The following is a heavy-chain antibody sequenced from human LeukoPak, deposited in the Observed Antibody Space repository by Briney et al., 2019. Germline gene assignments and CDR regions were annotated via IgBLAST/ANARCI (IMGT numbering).Heavy chain of an antibody. CDR2: INPDSGAT. CDR3: ARDVDATAALDY. Sequence: GASVRVSCKASGYTFTAYYMHWVRQAPGQGLEWMGWINPDSGATRYAQNFQGRVTMTRGTSITTACMELSGLRSDDTAVYYCARDVDATAALDYWGPGTLVTVSS. D-gene: IGHD6-13*01. CDR1: GYTFTAYY. J-gene: IGHJ4*02. V-gene: IGHV1-2*02.